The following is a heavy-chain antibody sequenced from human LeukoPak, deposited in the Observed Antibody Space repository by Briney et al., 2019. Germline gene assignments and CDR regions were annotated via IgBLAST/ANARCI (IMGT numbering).Heavy chain of an antibody. Sequence: SETLSLTCTVSGGSISNYAWSWIRQPAGKGLEWIGHIYTSGSTHYNPSLKGRVSMSVDTSKNQLSLKVRSVTAADTALYYCARDGGGYSYGYWGQGTLVTVSS. CDR2: IYTSGST. V-gene: IGHV4-4*07. J-gene: IGHJ4*02. CDR1: GGSISNYA. CDR3: ARDGGGYSYGY. D-gene: IGHD5-18*01.